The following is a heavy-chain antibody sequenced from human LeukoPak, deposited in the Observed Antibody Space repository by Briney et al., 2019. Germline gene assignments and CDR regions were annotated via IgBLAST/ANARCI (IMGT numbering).Heavy chain of an antibody. V-gene: IGHV3-48*01. D-gene: IGHD6-13*01. CDR2: ISSSSSTI. Sequence: GGSLRLSCAASGFTFSTYGMHWVRQAPGKGLEWVSYISSSSSTIYYADSVKGRFTISRDNAKNSLYLQMNSLRAEDTAVYYCARDHDSSSCPYFDYWGQGTLVTVSS. J-gene: IGHJ4*02. CDR3: ARDHDSSSCPYFDY. CDR1: GFTFSTYG.